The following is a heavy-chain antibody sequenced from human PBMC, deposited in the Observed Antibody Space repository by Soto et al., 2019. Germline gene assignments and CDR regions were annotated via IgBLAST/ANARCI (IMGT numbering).Heavy chain of an antibody. CDR2: ISSNGVGT. CDR3: ARRARPDFYYMDV. Sequence: EVQLAESGGGLAQPGGSLRLSCAASGFTLSGYAMDWVRQAPGKGLEYVSGISSNGVGTYYANSVQGRFTSSRDNYKNTVYLQMGSLRPEDMAVYYCARRARPDFYYMDVWGKGTTVTVSS. J-gene: IGHJ6*03. V-gene: IGHV3-64*01. D-gene: IGHD6-6*01. CDR1: GFTLSGYA.